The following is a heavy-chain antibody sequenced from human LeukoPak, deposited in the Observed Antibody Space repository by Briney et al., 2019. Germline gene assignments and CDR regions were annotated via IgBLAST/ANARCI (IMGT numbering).Heavy chain of an antibody. CDR1: GGSISSSSYY. V-gene: IGHV4-39*01. CDR3: ASLYSGFFDY. Sequence: SETLSLTCTVSGGSISSSSYYWGWIRQPPGKGLEWIGSIYYSGSTYYSPSLKSRVTISVDTSKNQFSLKLSSVTAADTAVYYCASLYSGFFDYWGQGTLVTVSS. J-gene: IGHJ4*02. CDR2: IYYSGST. D-gene: IGHD3-10*01.